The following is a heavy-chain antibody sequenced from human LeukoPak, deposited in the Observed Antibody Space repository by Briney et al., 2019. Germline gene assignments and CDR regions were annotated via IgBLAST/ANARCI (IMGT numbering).Heavy chain of an antibody. CDR2: IYYSGSA. V-gene: IGHV4-59*08. J-gene: IGHJ4*02. CDR1: GGSISSYY. Sequence: PSETLSLTCTVSGGSISSYYWSWIRQPPGMGLEWIGYIYYSGSANYNPSLKSRVTISVDTSKNQFSLKLSSVTAADTAVYYCARQAPYPTFYFDYWGQGTLVTVSS. CDR3: ARQAPYPTFYFDY. D-gene: IGHD3-16*01.